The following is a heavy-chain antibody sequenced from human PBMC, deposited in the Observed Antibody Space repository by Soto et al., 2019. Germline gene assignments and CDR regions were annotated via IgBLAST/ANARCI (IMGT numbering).Heavy chain of an antibody. CDR2: ISSSSSYI. CDR1: GFTFSSYS. Sequence: GGSLRLSCAASGFTFSSYSMNWVRQAPGKGLEWVSSISSSSSYIYYADSVKGRVTIARDNAKNSLYLQMNSLRAEDTAVYYCARTITIFGVGYYYGMDVWGQGTTVTVSS. CDR3: ARTITIFGVGYYYGMDV. D-gene: IGHD3-3*01. J-gene: IGHJ6*02. V-gene: IGHV3-21*01.